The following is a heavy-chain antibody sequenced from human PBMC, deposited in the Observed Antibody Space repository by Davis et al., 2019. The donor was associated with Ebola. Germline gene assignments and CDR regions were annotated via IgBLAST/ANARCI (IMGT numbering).Heavy chain of an antibody. CDR2: INSDGSST. CDR3: ARGIVGATYYYYGMDV. Sequence: GESLKISCAASGFTFDDYAMHWVRQAPGKGLVWVSRINSDGSSTSYADSVKGRFTISRDNAKNTLYLQMNSLRAEDTAVYYCARGIVGATYYYYGMDVWGQGTTVTVSS. CDR1: GFTFDDYA. D-gene: IGHD1-26*01. V-gene: IGHV3-74*01. J-gene: IGHJ6*02.